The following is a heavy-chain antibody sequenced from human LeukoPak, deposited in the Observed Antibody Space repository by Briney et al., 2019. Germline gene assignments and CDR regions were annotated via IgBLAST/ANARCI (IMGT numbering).Heavy chain of an antibody. CDR2: IYPDDSDT. J-gene: IGHJ4*02. D-gene: IGHD2-2*01. CDR3: ATPYPREYCSSTTCYFNY. Sequence: GESLKISWKVSGYSFATYWIGWVRQMPGKGLEWMGIIYPDDSDTRYSPSFQGQVTISADKSISTAYLQWSSLKASDTAMYYCATPYPREYCSSTTCYFNYWGQGTLVTVSS. V-gene: IGHV5-51*01. CDR1: GYSFATYW.